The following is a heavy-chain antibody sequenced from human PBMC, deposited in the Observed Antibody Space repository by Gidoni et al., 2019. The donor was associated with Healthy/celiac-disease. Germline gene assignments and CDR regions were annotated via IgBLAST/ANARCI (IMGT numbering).Heavy chain of an antibody. CDR2: INPNSGGT. D-gene: IGHD2-2*01. J-gene: IGHJ4*02. CDR3: ARASAPKVPAANLVDY. CDR1: GYTFTVYY. Sequence: QVQLVQSGAAVKQPGASVKVSCKASGYTFTVYYIHWVRQAPGQGLEWMGWINPNSGGTNYAQKFQGRVTMTRDTSISTAYMELSRLRSDDTAVYYCARASAPKVPAANLVDYWGQGTLVTVSS. V-gene: IGHV1-2*02.